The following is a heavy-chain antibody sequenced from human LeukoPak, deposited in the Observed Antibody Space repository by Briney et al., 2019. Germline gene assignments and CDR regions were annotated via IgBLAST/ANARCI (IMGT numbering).Heavy chain of an antibody. CDR3: ARAASHPEQYYDFWSEFDY. D-gene: IGHD3-3*01. J-gene: IGHJ4*02. CDR2: INPNSGGT. Sequence: ASVKVSCKASGYTFTGYYMHWVRQAPGQGLEWMGWINPNSGGTNYAQKFQGRVTMTRDTSISTAYMELSRLRSDDTALYHCARAASHPEQYYDFWSEFDYWGQGTLVTVSS. V-gene: IGHV1-2*02. CDR1: GYTFTGYY.